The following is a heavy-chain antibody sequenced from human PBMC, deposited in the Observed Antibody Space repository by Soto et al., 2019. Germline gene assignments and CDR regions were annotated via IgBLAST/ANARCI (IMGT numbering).Heavy chain of an antibody. CDR1: GFTFNNAW. CDR2: VKSKTDGGTI. D-gene: IGHD3-22*01. V-gene: IGHV3-15*01. Sequence: EVHLVESGGGLVKPGGSLTLSCAASGFTFNNAWMTWFRQAPGKGLEWVGRVKSKTDGGTIDYAAPVKGRFTISSDDSKNTLYLQMSSLKPEDTAVYYCTTVPDNSGYYWGQGTLVTVSS. CDR3: TTVPDNSGYY. J-gene: IGHJ4*02.